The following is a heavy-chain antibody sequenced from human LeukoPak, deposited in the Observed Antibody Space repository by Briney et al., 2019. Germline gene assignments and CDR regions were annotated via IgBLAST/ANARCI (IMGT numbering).Heavy chain of an antibody. CDR2: MSHDGINK. J-gene: IGHJ4*02. D-gene: IGHD3-22*01. V-gene: IGHV3-30*18. CDR3: AKDRSSSGYYSLDY. CDR1: GFTFTGYG. Sequence: SSLKLSCEASGFTFTGYGMHWVRQAPGQGLEWVGGMSHDGINKNYADYVKGRFTISRDNSNSTLYLELNRLRSEDTAVYYCAKDRSSSGYYSLDYWGQRTLVTVSS.